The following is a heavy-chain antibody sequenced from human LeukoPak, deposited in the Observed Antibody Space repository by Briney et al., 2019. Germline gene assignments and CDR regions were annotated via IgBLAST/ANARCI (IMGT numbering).Heavy chain of an antibody. Sequence: ASVKVSCKASGYTFTTYYIHWVRQAPGQGLEWMGIINPSTGVTTFAQGFQGRVTMTRDTSTSTVYMELSSLRSEDTATYHCAITRDGYSGNYFAYWGQGTLVTVSS. CDR2: INPSTGVT. V-gene: IGHV1-46*01. J-gene: IGHJ4*02. CDR3: AITRDGYSGNYFAY. CDR1: GYTFTTYY. D-gene: IGHD5-24*01.